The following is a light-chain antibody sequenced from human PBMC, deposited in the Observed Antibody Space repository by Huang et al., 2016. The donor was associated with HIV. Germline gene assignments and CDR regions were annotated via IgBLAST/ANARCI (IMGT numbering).Light chain of an antibody. CDR3: QQYDNSLWT. V-gene: IGKV3-20*01. CDR2: GAS. J-gene: IGKJ1*01. CDR1: QSVSGSY. Sequence: EVVLTQSPGTLSLSPGESATLSCRASQSVSGSYLAGYQQKPGQAPRLLIYGASTRATGIPDRFSGSGSGTDFTLTISTLEPEDFAVYYCQQYDNSLWTFGQGTKVEIK.